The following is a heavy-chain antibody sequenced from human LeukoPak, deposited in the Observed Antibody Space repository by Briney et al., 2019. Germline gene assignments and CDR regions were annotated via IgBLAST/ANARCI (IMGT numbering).Heavy chain of an antibody. CDR1: GGLISSGGYY. CDR3: ARGSGSYYY. CDR2: IYYSGST. V-gene: IGHV4-31*03. J-gene: IGHJ4*02. D-gene: IGHD1-26*01. Sequence: PSETLSLPCTLSGGLISSGGYYWTWIPQHPGKGLEWIGYIYYSGSTYYNPSLKSRVTISVDTSKNQSSLKLSSVTAADTGVYYCARGSGSYYYWGQGTLVTVSS.